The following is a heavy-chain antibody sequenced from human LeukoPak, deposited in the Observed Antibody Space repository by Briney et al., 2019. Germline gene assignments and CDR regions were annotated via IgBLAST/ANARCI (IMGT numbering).Heavy chain of an antibody. J-gene: IGHJ5*02. CDR3: ARDRGHCSGGSCYFRRSAYNWFDP. Sequence: ASVKVSCKASGGTFSSYAISWVRQAPGQGLEWMGGIIPIFGTANYAQKFQGRVTITADKSTSTAYMELSSLRSEDTAVYYCARDRGHCSGGSCYFRRSAYNWFDPWGQGTLVTVSS. CDR2: IIPIFGTA. V-gene: IGHV1-69*06. D-gene: IGHD2-15*01. CDR1: GGTFSSYA.